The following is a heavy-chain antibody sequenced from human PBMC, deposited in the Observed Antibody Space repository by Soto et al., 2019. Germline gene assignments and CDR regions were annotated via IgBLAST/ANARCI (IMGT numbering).Heavy chain of an antibody. D-gene: IGHD3-10*01. CDR1: GFMFSDYY. CDR3: ATGHYSMDV. Sequence: QVQLMQSGGGLVKPGGSLRLSCAASGFMFSDYYMTWIRQTPVRGLEWVAYINTISDTNYADSVRGRFTIYRDNARNSLFLQMHSLRLEHSPVYYCATGHYSMDVRVQGTMLTVSS. J-gene: IGHJ6*01. V-gene: IGHV3-11*03. CDR2: INTISDT.